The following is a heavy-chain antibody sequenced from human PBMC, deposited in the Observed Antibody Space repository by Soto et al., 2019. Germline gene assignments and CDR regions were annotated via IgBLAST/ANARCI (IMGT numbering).Heavy chain of an antibody. CDR2: IYYGGNT. CDR3: ARQLGLWQPLDY. CDR1: GGSMRDYY. Sequence: QVQLQESGPRLVKPSETLSLTCSVSGGSMRDYYWSWIRQSPGKGPEWIGYIYYGGNTNYNPSLKSRVTISVDMPKSLFSLKLNSVTAADTAVYYCARQLGLWQPLDYWGRGTLVTVSS. J-gene: IGHJ4*02. V-gene: IGHV4-59*01. D-gene: IGHD1-1*01.